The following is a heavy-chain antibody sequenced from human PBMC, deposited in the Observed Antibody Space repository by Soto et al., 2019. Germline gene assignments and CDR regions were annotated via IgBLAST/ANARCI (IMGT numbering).Heavy chain of an antibody. CDR1: GFTFGDYA. Sequence: GGSLRLSCTASGFTFGDYAMSWSRQAPGKGLEWVGFIRSKAYGGTTEYAASVKGRFTISRDDSKSIAYLQMNSLKTEDTAVYYCTSSGWSLFDYWGQGTLVTVSS. J-gene: IGHJ4*02. CDR3: TSSGWSLFDY. V-gene: IGHV3-49*03. CDR2: IRSKAYGGTT. D-gene: IGHD6-19*01.